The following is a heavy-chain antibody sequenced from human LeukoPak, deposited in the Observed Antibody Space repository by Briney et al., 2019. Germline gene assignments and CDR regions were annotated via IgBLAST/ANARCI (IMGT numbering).Heavy chain of an antibody. CDR3: ARDPGRRSSSWLLGGDPWQNYGMDV. D-gene: IGHD6-13*01. V-gene: IGHV3-21*01. CDR2: ISSSSSYI. CDR1: GFTFSSYS. Sequence: PGGSLRLSCAASGFTFSSYSMNWVRQAPGKGLEWVSSISSSSSYIYYADSVKGRFTISRDNAKNSLYLQMNSLRAEDTAVYYCARDPGRRSSSWLLGGDPWQNYGMDVWGQGTTVTVSS. J-gene: IGHJ6*02.